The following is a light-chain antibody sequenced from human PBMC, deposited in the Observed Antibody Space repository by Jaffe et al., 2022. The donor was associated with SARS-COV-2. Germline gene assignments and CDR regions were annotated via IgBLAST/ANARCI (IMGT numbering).Light chain of an antibody. V-gene: IGLV1-40*01. CDR3: QSHDSSLSGFV. CDR1: SSNIGARYD. Sequence: QSVLTQPPSVSGAPGQGVTISCTGSSSNIGARYDVHWYQQLPGTAPKLLIYNNNNRPSGVPDRFSASKSGTSASLAITGLQPEDEADYYCQSHDSSLSGFVFGTGTKVTVL. J-gene: IGLJ1*01. CDR2: NNN.